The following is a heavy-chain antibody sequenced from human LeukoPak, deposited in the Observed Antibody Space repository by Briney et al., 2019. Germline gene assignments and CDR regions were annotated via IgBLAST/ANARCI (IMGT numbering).Heavy chain of an antibody. CDR1: GFTFSSYA. V-gene: IGHV3-23*01. CDR2: ISGSGGST. J-gene: IGHJ4*02. Sequence: GGSLRLSCAASGFTFSSYAMSWVRQAPGKGLEWVSAISGSGGSTYYADSVKGRFTISRDNSKNTLYLQMNSLRAEDTAVYYCARDIVVVPAANALYYFDYWGQGTLVTVSS. CDR3: ARDIVVVPAANALYYFDY. D-gene: IGHD2-2*01.